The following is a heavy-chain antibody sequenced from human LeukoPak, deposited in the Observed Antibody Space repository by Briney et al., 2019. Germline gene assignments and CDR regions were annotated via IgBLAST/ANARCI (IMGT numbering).Heavy chain of an antibody. V-gene: IGHV4-59*02. Sequence: SETLSLTCTVSGFSVSSYYWSWVRQPPGKGLEWIGNIYYSGSTNYNPYPKSRVTISVDTSKNQFYLKMSSVTAADTAVYYCASNHDRGSGWYANYYYYMDVWGKGTTVTVSS. CDR2: IYYSGST. D-gene: IGHD6-19*01. CDR3: ASNHDRGSGWYANYYYYMDV. CDR1: GFSVSSYY. J-gene: IGHJ6*03.